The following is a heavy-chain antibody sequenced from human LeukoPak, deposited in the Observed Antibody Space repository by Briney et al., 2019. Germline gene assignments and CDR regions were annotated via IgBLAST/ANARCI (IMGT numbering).Heavy chain of an antibody. CDR1: GGTFSSYA. Sequence: LVKLSCTASGGTFSSYAISWVRQAPGQGLEWMGGISPIFATANYAQKIPRRVTITADESTSTAYLELSSLRSEDTAVYYCAREKIAAAGVSDYWGQGTLVTVSS. CDR2: ISPIFATA. V-gene: IGHV1-69*13. J-gene: IGHJ4*02. D-gene: IGHD6-13*01. CDR3: AREKIAAAGVSDY.